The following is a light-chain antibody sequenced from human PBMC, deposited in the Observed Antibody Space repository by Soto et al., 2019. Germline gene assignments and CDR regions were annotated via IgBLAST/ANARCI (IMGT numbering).Light chain of an antibody. J-gene: IGKJ1*01. CDR1: QDIRTE. Sequence: ALQMTQSPSSLSASVGDRVTITCRASQDIRTELGWYQQKPGKAPKLLIYCATTLQSGVPSRFSGSGSGTDFTLTISGLQTEDFATYYCIQDYNYPRTFGQGTKVEVK. CDR2: CAT. V-gene: IGKV1-6*01. CDR3: IQDYNYPRT.